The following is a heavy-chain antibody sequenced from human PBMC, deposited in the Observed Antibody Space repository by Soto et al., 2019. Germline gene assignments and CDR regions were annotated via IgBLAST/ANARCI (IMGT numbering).Heavy chain of an antibody. Sequence: GASVKVSCKASGGTFSSYAISWVRQAPGQGLEWMGRIIPILGIANYAQKFQGRVTITADKSTSTAYMELSSLRSEDTAVYYCAKDFVYDSSGYLPYFDYWGQGTLVTVSS. J-gene: IGHJ4*02. CDR2: IIPILGIA. CDR3: AKDFVYDSSGYLPYFDY. CDR1: GGTFSSYA. V-gene: IGHV1-69*04. D-gene: IGHD3-22*01.